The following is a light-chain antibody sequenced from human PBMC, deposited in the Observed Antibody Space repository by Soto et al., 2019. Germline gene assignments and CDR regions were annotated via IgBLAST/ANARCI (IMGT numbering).Light chain of an antibody. J-gene: IGKJ1*01. CDR2: GAS. CDR1: QSVSSSY. Sequence: EIVLTQSPGTLSLSPGERATLSCRASQSVSSSYLARYKQKPGQAPRLLIYGASSRATGIPDRFSGSGSGTDFTLTISRLEPEDFAVYYCQQYGSSPGTFGQGTKVEIK. V-gene: IGKV3-20*01. CDR3: QQYGSSPGT.